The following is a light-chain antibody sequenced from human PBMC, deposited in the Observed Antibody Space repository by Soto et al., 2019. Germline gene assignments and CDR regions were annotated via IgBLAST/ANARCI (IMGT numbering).Light chain of an antibody. CDR2: RAS. V-gene: IGKV1-5*03. Sequence: DIQMTQSPSTLSASVGDRVTVTCRASQSIDTSLAWYQQKPGEALRLLIFRASTFEGGVPSRFSGSGSGTKFTLTISSLQADDFAPYYCQHYQSFSGMFGQGTKVEIK. CDR3: QHYQSFSGM. CDR1: QSIDTS. J-gene: IGKJ1*01.